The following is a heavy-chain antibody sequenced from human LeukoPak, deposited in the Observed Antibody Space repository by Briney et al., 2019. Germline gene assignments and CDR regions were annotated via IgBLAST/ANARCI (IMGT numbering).Heavy chain of an antibody. CDR2: ISSSSSYI. V-gene: IGHV3-21*01. D-gene: IGHD3-22*01. CDR3: ARAVNYYDSSGNFGFDY. CDR1: GFTFSSYS. Sequence: GGSLRLSCAASGFTFSSYSMNWVRQAPGKGLEWVSSISSSSSYIYYADSVKGRFTISRDNAKNSLYLQMNSLRAEDTAVYYCARAVNYYDSSGNFGFDYWGQGTLVTVSS. J-gene: IGHJ4*02.